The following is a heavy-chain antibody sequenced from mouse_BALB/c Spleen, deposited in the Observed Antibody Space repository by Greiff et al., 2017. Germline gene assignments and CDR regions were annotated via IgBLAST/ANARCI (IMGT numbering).Heavy chain of an antibody. V-gene: IGHV5-6-5*01. J-gene: IGHJ2*01. CDR1: GFTFSGYA. CDR2: ISSGGST. Sequence: EVQLVESGGGLVKPGGSLKLSCAASGFTFSGYAMSWVRQTPEKRLEWVASISSGGSTYYPDSVKGRFTILRDNARNILYMQMSSLRSRDTAMYYCARGDTTVVAGGLAIDYWGQGTTLTVSS. D-gene: IGHD1-1*01. CDR3: ARGDTTVVAGGLAIDY.